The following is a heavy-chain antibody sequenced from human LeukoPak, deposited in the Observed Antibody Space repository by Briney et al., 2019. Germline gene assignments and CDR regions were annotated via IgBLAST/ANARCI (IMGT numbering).Heavy chain of an antibody. CDR3: ARLLVTYYYGMDV. D-gene: IGHD3-9*01. CDR1: GFTFSSYA. Sequence: PGRSLRLSYAASGFTFSSYAMHWVRQAPGKGLEWVAVISYDGSNKYYADSVEGRFTISRDNSKNTLYLQMNSLRAEDTAVYYCARLLVTYYYGMDVWGQGTTVTVSS. V-gene: IGHV3-30*04. CDR2: ISYDGSNK. J-gene: IGHJ6*02.